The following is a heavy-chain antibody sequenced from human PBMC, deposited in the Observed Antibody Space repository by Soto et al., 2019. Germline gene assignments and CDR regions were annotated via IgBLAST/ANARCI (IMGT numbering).Heavy chain of an antibody. CDR1: GWSFSGYY. CDR3: ARVLLVAVAMYHFDY. J-gene: IGHJ4*02. Sequence: PSETLSLTCAVYGWSFSGYYWSWIRHPPGKGLEWIGEINQSGSTNYNPSLKSRVSISVDTAKNQFSLKLSSVTAADTAVYYCARVLLVAVAMYHFDYWGQGTLVTVSS. CDR2: INQSGST. V-gene: IGHV4-34*01. D-gene: IGHD2-2*01.